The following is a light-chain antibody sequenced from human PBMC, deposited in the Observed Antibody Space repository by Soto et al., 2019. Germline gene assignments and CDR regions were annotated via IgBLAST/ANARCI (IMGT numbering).Light chain of an antibody. CDR3: QPDYRSSWK. J-gene: IGKJ1*01. Sequence: DIQLTQSPSSLSASVGDRVTITCRASQNITNYLSWYQQKPGKAPTLLISAASSVQSGVPSRFRGSGSGTDFNFTISSLQPDACAPDDCQPDYRSSWKFRPATKVE. CDR2: AAS. V-gene: IGKV1-39*01. CDR1: QNITNY.